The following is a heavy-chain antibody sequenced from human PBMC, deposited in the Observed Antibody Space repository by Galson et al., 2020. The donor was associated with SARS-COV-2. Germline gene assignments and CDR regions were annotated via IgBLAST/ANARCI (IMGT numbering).Heavy chain of an antibody. CDR3: ARVNDSSGYYTGAYGFDP. J-gene: IGHJ5*02. D-gene: IGHD3-22*01. CDR2: IYYSGST. Sequence: ASETLSLTCTVSGGSISSYYWSWIRQPPGKGLEWIGYIYYSGSTNYNPSLKSRVTISVDTSKNQFSLKLSSVTAADTAVYYCARVNDSSGYYTGAYGFDPGGQGTLVTVSS. CDR1: GGSISSYY. V-gene: IGHV4-59*01.